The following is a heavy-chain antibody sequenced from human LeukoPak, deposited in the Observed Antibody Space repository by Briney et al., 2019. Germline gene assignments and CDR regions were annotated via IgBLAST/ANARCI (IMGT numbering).Heavy chain of an antibody. D-gene: IGHD3-10*01. J-gene: IGHJ4*02. CDR2: ISGSGDST. CDR1: GFTFSTYG. CDR3: AKWQYYGSGDDY. V-gene: IGHV3-23*01. Sequence: GGSLRRSCAGSGFTFSTYGMSWVRQAPNKGLEWLSTISGSGDSTYYADSVKGRFTISRDNSKNTLFLQMNSLRAEDTAIYYCAKWQYYGSGDDYWGQGTLVTVSS.